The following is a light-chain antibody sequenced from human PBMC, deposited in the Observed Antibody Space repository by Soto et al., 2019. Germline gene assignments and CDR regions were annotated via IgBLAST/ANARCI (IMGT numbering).Light chain of an antibody. CDR1: QSIGSK. V-gene: IGKV3-15*01. CDR3: QQYNNWART. J-gene: IGKJ1*01. Sequence: EIVMTQSPATLSVSPGERATLSCMASQSIGSKVAWYQQKGGQAPRLLIYDASTRATGIRARFSGSESGTEFTLTMTCLQSEDFAVYYCQQYNNWARTFRQGIKVEIK. CDR2: DAS.